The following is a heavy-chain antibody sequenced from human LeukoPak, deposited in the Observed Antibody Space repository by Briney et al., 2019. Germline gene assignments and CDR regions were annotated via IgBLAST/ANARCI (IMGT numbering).Heavy chain of an antibody. Sequence: GGSLRLSCAVSGFTFSDFSMSWVRQAPGKGLEWVSSISLSSSYIYYADSVKGRFTISRDNAKNSLYLQMDSLRAEDTAVYYCSRLRGYSYGYADYWGQGILVTVSS. V-gene: IGHV3-21*01. CDR3: SRLRGYSYGYADY. D-gene: IGHD5-18*01. CDR2: ISLSSSYI. CDR1: GFTFSDFS. J-gene: IGHJ4*02.